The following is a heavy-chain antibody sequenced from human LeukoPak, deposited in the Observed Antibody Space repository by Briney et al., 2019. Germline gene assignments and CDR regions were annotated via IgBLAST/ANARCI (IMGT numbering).Heavy chain of an antibody. Sequence: PGGSLRLSCAASGFTFSDFYMTWIRQAPGKGLEWVSYISNSGSTIYYADSVKGRFTISRDNAKNSLYLQMNSLRAEGTAVYYCARSADSSGYFREITLYYFDYWGQGTLVTVSS. V-gene: IGHV3-11*01. J-gene: IGHJ4*02. CDR1: GFTFSDFY. CDR3: ARSADSSGYFREITLYYFDY. CDR2: ISNSGSTI. D-gene: IGHD3-22*01.